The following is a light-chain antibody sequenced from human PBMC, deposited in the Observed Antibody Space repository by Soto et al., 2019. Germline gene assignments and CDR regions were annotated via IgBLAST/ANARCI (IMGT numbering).Light chain of an antibody. CDR3: QQYGSSPMYT. CDR2: DAS. J-gene: IGKJ2*01. Sequence: DIQMTQSPSTLSASVGDRVTITCRASQTITRWMAWYQQKPGKAPKLLIYDASTLESGVPSRFSGSRSGTEFTLTISSLQPDDFATYYCQQYGSSPMYTFGQGTTLELK. CDR1: QTITRW. V-gene: IGKV1-5*01.